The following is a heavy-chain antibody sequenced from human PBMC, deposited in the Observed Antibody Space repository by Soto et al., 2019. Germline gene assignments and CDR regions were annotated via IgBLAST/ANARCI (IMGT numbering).Heavy chain of an antibody. D-gene: IGHD2-15*01. CDR3: ARGPDIVVVVAATPHPGRFDY. V-gene: IGHV4-34*01. Sequence: SETLSLTCAVYGGSFSGYYWSWIRQPPGKGLEWIGEINHSGSTNYNPSLKSRVTISVDTSKNQFSLKLSSVPAADTAVYYCARGPDIVVVVAATPHPGRFDYWGQGTLVTAPQ. CDR1: GGSFSGYY. J-gene: IGHJ4*02. CDR2: INHSGST.